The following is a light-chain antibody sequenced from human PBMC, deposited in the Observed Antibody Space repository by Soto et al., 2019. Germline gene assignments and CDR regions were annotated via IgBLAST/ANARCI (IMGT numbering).Light chain of an antibody. CDR3: QQRYSTLDT. CDR1: QSISSY. CDR2: AAS. Sequence: DIQMTQSPSSLSASVGDRVTITCRASQSISSYLNWYQQKPGKAPKLLIYAASSLQSGVPSRFSGRGAGTDVTLTISSRQPEDVATYYCQQRYSTLDTLGQGTKLEIK. J-gene: IGKJ2*01. V-gene: IGKV1-39*01.